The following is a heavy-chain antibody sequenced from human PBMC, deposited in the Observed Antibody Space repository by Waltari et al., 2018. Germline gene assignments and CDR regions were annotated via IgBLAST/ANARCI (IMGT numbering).Heavy chain of an antibody. V-gene: IGHV3-53*01. CDR2: IDSGGTT. CDR3: ARGAPRD. Sequence: EVQLVESGGGLMQPGGSLRLSCAASGFTVSNNYMSWVRQAPGKGLEGVSVIDSGGTTHYADSVKGRFTISRDNSKNTLYLQMNSLRAEDTAVYYCARGAPRDWGQGTLVTVSS. CDR1: GFTVSNNY. J-gene: IGHJ4*02.